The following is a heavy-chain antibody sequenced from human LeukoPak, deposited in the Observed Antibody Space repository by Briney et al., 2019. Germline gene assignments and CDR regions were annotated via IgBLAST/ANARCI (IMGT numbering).Heavy chain of an antibody. CDR2: IYYSGST. J-gene: IGHJ5*02. V-gene: IGHV4-39*07. CDR1: GGSISSSSYY. CDR3: ARGSNWGLPTGFDP. D-gene: IGHD7-27*01. Sequence: PSETLSLTCTVSGGSISSSSYYWGWIRQPPGKGLEWIGSIYYSGSTYYNPSLKSRVTISVDTSKNQFSLKLSSVTAADTAVYYCARGSNWGLPTGFDPWGQGTLVTVSS.